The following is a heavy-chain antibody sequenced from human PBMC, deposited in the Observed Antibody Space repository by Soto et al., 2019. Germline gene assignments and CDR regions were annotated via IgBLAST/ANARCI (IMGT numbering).Heavy chain of an antibody. CDR3: ARDRVESGYPEYFQH. CDR1: GFTFSSYC. D-gene: IGHD3-22*01. V-gene: IGHV3-74*01. CDR2: INTDGTTT. Sequence: GGSLRLSCAVSGFTFSSYCMHWVRQAPGKGLVWVSRINTDGTTTTYADSVKGRFTISRDNAKNTLYLQMNSLRAEDTAVYYCARDRVESGYPEYFQHWGQGTLVTVSS. J-gene: IGHJ1*01.